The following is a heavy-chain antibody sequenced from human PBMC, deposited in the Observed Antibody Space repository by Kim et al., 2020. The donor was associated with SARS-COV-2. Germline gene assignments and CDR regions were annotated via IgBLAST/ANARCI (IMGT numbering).Heavy chain of an antibody. Sequence: GGSLRLSCAASGFTFSSYAMSWVRQAPGKGLEWVSAISGSGGSTYYADSVKGRFTISRDNSKNTLYLQMNSLRAEDTAVYYCATMWDTAMVYWYFDLWGRGTLVTVSS. CDR3: ATMWDTAMVYWYFDL. J-gene: IGHJ2*01. V-gene: IGHV3-23*01. CDR1: GFTFSSYA. CDR2: ISGSGGST. D-gene: IGHD5-18*01.